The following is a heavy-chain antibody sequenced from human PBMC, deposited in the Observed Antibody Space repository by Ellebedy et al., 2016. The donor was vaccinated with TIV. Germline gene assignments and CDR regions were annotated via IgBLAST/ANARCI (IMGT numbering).Heavy chain of an antibody. CDR3: ARGPAAPYCSSTSCYTRGDYYMDV. CDR2: IKQDGSEK. D-gene: IGHD2-2*02. CDR1: GFTFSSYW. Sequence: GESLKISXAASGFTFSSYWMSWVRQAPGKGLEWVANIKQDGSEKYYVDSVKGRFTISRDNAKNSLYLQINSLRAEDTAVYYCARGPAAPYCSSTSCYTRGDYYMDVWGKGTTVTVSS. V-gene: IGHV3-7*01. J-gene: IGHJ6*03.